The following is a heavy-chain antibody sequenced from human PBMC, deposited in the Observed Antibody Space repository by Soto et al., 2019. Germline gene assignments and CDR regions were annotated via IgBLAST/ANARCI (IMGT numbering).Heavy chain of an antibody. J-gene: IGHJ6*02. CDR3: AKDGAAAGTNYGMDV. CDR2: ISYDGSNK. D-gene: IGHD6-13*01. Sequence: ESVGGVVQPGRSLRLSCAASGFTFSSYGMHWVRQAPGKGLEWVAVISYDGSNKYYADSVKGRFTISRDNSKNTLYLQMNSLRAEDTAVYYCAKDGAAAGTNYGMDVWGQGTTVTVSS. V-gene: IGHV3-30*18. CDR1: GFTFSSYG.